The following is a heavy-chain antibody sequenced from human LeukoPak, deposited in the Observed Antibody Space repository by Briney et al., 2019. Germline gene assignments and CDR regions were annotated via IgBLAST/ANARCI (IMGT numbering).Heavy chain of an antibody. CDR1: GFTFSGHG. D-gene: IGHD6-13*01. V-gene: IGHV3-23*01. CDR3: AKDIHLWQQLVLRGFDY. CDR2: ITGSGATT. Sequence: PGGSLRLSCAASGFTFSGHGMNWVRQAPGKGLEWVSGITGSGATTYYADSVKGRFTISRDNAKNSLYLQMNSLRAEDTALYYCAKDIHLWQQLVLRGFDYWGQGTLVTVSS. J-gene: IGHJ4*02.